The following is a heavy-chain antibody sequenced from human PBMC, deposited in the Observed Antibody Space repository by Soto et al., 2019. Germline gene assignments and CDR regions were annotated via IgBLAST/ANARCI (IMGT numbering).Heavy chain of an antibody. V-gene: IGHV3-23*01. Sequence: HPGGSLGLSCAASGFSVMDYARSWVRQAPGKGLEWVSSISGSGDGTYYGDSVKGRFTLSRDTSQKTLYLQMNNLRGEDTAVYFCTKSRRSVLMVYGFGGMDVWGRGTTVTVSS. CDR2: ISGSGDGT. CDR1: GFSVMDYA. J-gene: IGHJ6*02. CDR3: TKSRRSVLMVYGFGGMDV. D-gene: IGHD2-8*01.